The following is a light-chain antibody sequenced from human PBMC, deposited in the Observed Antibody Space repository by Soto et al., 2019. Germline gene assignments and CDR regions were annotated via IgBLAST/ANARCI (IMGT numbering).Light chain of an antibody. CDR1: QTLNGW. Sequence: DILMTQSPSTLSASVGDRVTITCRASQTLNGWLAWYQQKAGEPPKLLVYATSSLETGVPSRFGGSGYGTQFTLTITSLQPEDFATYYCQQYFKYPWTFGQGTKVDIK. CDR2: ATS. CDR3: QQYFKYPWT. J-gene: IGKJ1*01. V-gene: IGKV1-5*03.